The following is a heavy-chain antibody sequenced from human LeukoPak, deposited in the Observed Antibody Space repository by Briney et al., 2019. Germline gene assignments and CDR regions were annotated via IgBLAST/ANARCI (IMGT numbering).Heavy chain of an antibody. Sequence: PGGSLRLSCAASGFTFSYFAMHWVRQAPGKGLEYISAVSSNGDKTSYADSVKGRFSISRDNSKNTLYLQMGSLRAEDMAVYYCARGGYCSTTSCYEGSGDYYYGMDVWGRGTTVTVSS. CDR2: VSSNGDKT. J-gene: IGHJ6*04. D-gene: IGHD2-2*01. CDR3: ARGGYCSTTSCYEGSGDYYYGMDV. CDR1: GFTFSYFA. V-gene: IGHV3-64*02.